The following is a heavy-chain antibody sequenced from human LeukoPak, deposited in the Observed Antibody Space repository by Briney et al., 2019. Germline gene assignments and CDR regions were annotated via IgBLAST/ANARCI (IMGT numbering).Heavy chain of an antibody. Sequence: SETLSLTRAVYGGSFSGYYWSWIRQPPGKGLEWIGEINHSGSTNYNPSLKSRVTISVDTSKNQFPLKLSSVTAADTAVYYCARGDRDGYNRWGQGTLVTVSS. D-gene: IGHD5-24*01. J-gene: IGHJ4*02. CDR1: GGSFSGYY. V-gene: IGHV4-34*01. CDR2: INHSGST. CDR3: ARGDRDGYNR.